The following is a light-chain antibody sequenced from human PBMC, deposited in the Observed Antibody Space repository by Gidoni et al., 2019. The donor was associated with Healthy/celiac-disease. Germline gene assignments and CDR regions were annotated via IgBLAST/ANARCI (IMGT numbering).Light chain of an antibody. CDR2: DVS. CDR3: SSYTSSSTLV. Sequence: QSALTQPASVSGSPGQSITISCTGTSSDVGGYNYVSWYQQQPGKAPKLMIYDVSNRPSGVSNRLSGSKSGNTASRTISGRQAEDEADYYCSSYTSSSTLVFGGGTKLTVL. J-gene: IGLJ2*01. CDR1: SSDVGGYNY. V-gene: IGLV2-14*01.